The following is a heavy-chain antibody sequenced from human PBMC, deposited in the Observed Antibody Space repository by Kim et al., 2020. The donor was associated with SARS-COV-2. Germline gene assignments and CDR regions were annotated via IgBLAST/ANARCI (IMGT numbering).Heavy chain of an antibody. CDR1: GGSISSSSYY. CDR2: IYYSGST. V-gene: IGHV4-39*01. CDR3: ARHLAYYYGSVREGDWYFDL. J-gene: IGHJ2*01. Sequence: SETLSLTCTVSGGSISSSSYYWGWIRQPPGKGLEWIGSIYYSGSTYYNPSLKSRVTISVDTSKNQFSLKLSSVTAADTAVYYCARHLAYYYGSVREGDWYFDLWGRGTLVTVSS. D-gene: IGHD3-10*01.